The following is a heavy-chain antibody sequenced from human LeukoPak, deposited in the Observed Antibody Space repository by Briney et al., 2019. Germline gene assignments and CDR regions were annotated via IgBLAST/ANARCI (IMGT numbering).Heavy chain of an antibody. CDR2: ISRTGNIV. CDR3: ANLTH. V-gene: IGHV3-48*02. D-gene: IGHD2-21*02. J-gene: IGHJ4*02. CDR1: GFSFSSYS. Sequence: PGGSLRLSCVATGFSFSSYSMHWVRQAPGKGLEWVSYISRTGNIVYYADSVKGRFTISRDNAKDSLFLQMDSLRDEDTAVYYCANLTHWGQGILVTVSS.